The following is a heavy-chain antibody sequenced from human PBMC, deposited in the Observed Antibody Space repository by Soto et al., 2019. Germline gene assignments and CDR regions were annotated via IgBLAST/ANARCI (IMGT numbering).Heavy chain of an antibody. J-gene: IGHJ4*02. CDR3: GRVIPAAGSDY. Sequence: DVQLAESGGGLVQPGGSLRLSCAASGFTFSNYAMHWVRQAPGKGLEYVSAISSNGGSTYYANSVKGRFTISRDNSMNTLYLQMGSLRAEDMAVYYCGRVIPAAGSDYWGQGTLVTVSS. V-gene: IGHV3-64*01. CDR1: GFTFSNYA. CDR2: ISSNGGST. D-gene: IGHD6-13*01.